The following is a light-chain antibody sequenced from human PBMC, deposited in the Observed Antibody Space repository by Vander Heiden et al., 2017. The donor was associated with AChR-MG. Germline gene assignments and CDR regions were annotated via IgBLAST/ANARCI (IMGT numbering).Light chain of an antibody. CDR3: QSYDNGLSGWV. V-gene: IGLV1-40*01. J-gene: IGLJ3*02. CDR2: RSV. Sequence: QSVLTQPPSVSGAPGQRVNIPCVGTNHNIGAGYGVQWYRHLPGAAPKVLIFRSVDRPSGVPDRFSGSKPGTSASLAITGLQAEDEAVYYCQSYDNGLSGWVFGGGTKVTVL. CDR1: NHNIGAGYG.